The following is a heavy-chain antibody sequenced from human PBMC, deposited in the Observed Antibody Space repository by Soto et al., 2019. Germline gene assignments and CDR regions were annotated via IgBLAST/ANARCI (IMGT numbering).Heavy chain of an antibody. D-gene: IGHD3-10*01. Sequence: GGSLRLSCAASGFTFSSYSMNWVRQAPGKGLEWVSSVSSSSSYIYYADSVKGRFTISRDNAKNSLYLQMNSLRAEDTAVYYCARAGAAIFDYWGQGTLVTVSS. J-gene: IGHJ4*02. CDR1: GFTFSSYS. V-gene: IGHV3-21*01. CDR2: VSSSSSYI. CDR3: ARAGAAIFDY.